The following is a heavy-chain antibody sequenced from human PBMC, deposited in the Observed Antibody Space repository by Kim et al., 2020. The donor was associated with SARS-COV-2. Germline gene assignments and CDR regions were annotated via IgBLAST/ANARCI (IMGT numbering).Heavy chain of an antibody. V-gene: IGHV3-30*04. CDR1: GFTFSNYA. CDR3: ARDYHDSDGYSLGEYYYYGLDV. CDR2: MSF. Sequence: GGSLRLSCAASGFTFSNYALHWVRQAPGKGLEWVAAMSFDHADSVQGRFSISRDNSRNILYLEISSLRPEDTAVYYCARDYHDSDGYSLGEYYYYGLDVWGQGTTVTVSS. J-gene: IGHJ6*02. D-gene: IGHD3-22*01.